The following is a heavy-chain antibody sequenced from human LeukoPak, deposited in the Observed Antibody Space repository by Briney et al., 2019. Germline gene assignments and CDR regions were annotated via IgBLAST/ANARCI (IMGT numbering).Heavy chain of an antibody. Sequence: SETLSLTCTVSGGSISSSSYYWGWIRQPPGKGLEWIGSIYYSGSTYYNPSLKSRVTMSVDTSKNQFSLKLSSVTAADTAVYYCARTTTEELPAATFNWFDPWGQGTLVTVS. CDR2: IYYSGST. V-gene: IGHV4-39*07. D-gene: IGHD2-2*01. CDR3: ARTTTEELPAATFNWFDP. CDR1: GGSISSSSYY. J-gene: IGHJ5*02.